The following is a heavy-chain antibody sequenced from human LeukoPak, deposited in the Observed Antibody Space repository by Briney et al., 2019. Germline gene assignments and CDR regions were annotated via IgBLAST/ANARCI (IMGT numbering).Heavy chain of an antibody. CDR3: ARDASKAYDSSGYYYDQEKYYFDY. D-gene: IGHD3-22*01. J-gene: IGHJ4*02. CDR1: GYTFTVYY. CDR2: INPNSGGT. Sequence: ASVNVSCKASGYTFTVYYMHWVRQAPGQGLEWMGWINPNSGGTNYTQKFQGRVTMTRDTSISTAYMGLSRLRSDDTAVYYCARDASKAYDSSGYYYDQEKYYFDYWGEGTLVTVSS. V-gene: IGHV1-2*02.